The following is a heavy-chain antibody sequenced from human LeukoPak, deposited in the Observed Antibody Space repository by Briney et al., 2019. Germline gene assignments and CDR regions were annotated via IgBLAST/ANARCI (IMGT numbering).Heavy chain of an antibody. D-gene: IGHD2-2*01. J-gene: IGHJ4*02. CDR2: IYHSGST. CDR3: ARDLIGYCSSTSCSRHFDY. Sequence: SETLSLTCTVSGYSISSGYYWGWIRQPPGKGLEWIGSIYHSGSTYYNPSLKSRVTISVDTSKNQFSLKLSSVTAADTAVYYCARDLIGYCSSTSCSRHFDYWGQGTLVTVSS. CDR1: GYSISSGYY. V-gene: IGHV4-38-2*02.